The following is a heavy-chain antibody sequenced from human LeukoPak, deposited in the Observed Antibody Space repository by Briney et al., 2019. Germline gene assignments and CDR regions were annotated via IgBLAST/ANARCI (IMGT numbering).Heavy chain of an antibody. CDR3: ATNLIGAGEYFQQ. CDR1: GLRFSDYY. CDR2: ISSGGDIM. D-gene: IGHD2/OR15-2a*01. J-gene: IGHJ1*01. V-gene: IGHV3-11*01. Sequence: GGSLRLSCAASGLRFSDYYVSWIRQAPGKGLQWVSYISSGGDIMHYADSVEGRFTSSRDNAKNSGYLEMNSLGAEDTAVYYCATNLIGAGEYFQQWGQGTLVTVSS.